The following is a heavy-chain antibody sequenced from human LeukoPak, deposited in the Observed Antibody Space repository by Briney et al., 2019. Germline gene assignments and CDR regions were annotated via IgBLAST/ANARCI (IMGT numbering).Heavy chain of an antibody. Sequence: SETLSLTCTVSGGSISSSSYYWGWIRQPPGKGLEWIGSIYYSGSTYYNPSLKSRVTISVDTSKNQFSLKLSSVTAADTAVYYCARSEYHYGSGHFDYWGQGTLVTVSS. CDR1: GGSISSSSYY. CDR2: IYYSGST. V-gene: IGHV4-39*07. J-gene: IGHJ4*02. D-gene: IGHD3-10*01. CDR3: ARSEYHYGSGHFDY.